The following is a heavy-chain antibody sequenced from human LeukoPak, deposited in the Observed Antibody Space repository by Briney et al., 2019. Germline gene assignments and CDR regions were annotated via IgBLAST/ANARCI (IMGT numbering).Heavy chain of an antibody. J-gene: IGHJ4*02. CDR2: ISTNGGST. CDR1: GFTFSRYA. D-gene: IGHD5-12*01. Sequence: PGGSLTLYCAASGFTFSRYALHWVRQAPGKGLEYVSSISTNGGSTYYANSVKGRFTIYRDNSKNTLFLQLGSLRAEDMAVYYCAVAYGGYDWEGGFDYWGPGTLVTVSS. CDR3: AVAYGGYDWEGGFDY. V-gene: IGHV3-64*01.